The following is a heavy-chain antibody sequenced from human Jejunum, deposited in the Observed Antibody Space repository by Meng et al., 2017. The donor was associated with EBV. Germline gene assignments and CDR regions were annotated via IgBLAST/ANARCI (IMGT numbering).Heavy chain of an antibody. V-gene: IGHV1-3*01. D-gene: IGHD3/OR15-3a*01. CDR1: GYTFTNYP. J-gene: IGHJ4*02. CDR2: INPGNGET. Sequence: QDQVVQSGAEVKKPGASVKLSCKASGYTFTNYPIHWVRQSPGQRPEWMGCINPGNGETEFSQKFQGRVTITRDTSATTAYMELTSLRSEDTAVYYCASRPGFNIGPFDYWGQGTLVTVSS. CDR3: ASRPGFNIGPFDY.